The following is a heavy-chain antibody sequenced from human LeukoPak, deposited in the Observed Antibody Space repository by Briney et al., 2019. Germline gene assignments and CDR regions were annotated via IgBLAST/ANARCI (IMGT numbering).Heavy chain of an antibody. D-gene: IGHD1-7*01. CDR3: ARAVENWNYVHFDY. Sequence: ASVKVSCKASGGTFSSYAISWVRQAPGQGLEWMGWINPNSGGTNYAQKFQGRVTMTRDTSISAAYMELSRLRSDDTAVYYCARAVENWNYVHFDYWGQGTLVTVSS. V-gene: IGHV1-2*02. CDR1: GGTFSSYA. J-gene: IGHJ4*02. CDR2: INPNSGGT.